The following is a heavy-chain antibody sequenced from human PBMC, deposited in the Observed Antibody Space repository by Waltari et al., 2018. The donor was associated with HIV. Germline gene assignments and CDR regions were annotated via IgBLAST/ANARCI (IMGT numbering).Heavy chain of an antibody. CDR2: IHTGSGDT. V-gene: IGHV1-3*04. D-gene: IGHD1-7*01. CDR1: GYTFTNSA. Sequence: QVQLVQSGAEVRKPGASVKLSCKASGYTFTNSAMHWVRQAPGQSLQWMGWIHTGSGDTKYSQNFQAKATITRDTSASTAYMELSSLRSEDTALYYCAGGWGTATPNFFDYWGQGTLVTVSS. CDR3: AGGWGTATPNFFDY. J-gene: IGHJ4*02.